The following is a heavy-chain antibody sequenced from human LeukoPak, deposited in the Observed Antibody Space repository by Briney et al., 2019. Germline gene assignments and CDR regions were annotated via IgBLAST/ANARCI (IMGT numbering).Heavy chain of an antibody. CDR3: AKAGIAVASPFDY. CDR1: GFTFTNYA. V-gene: IGHV3-30*02. CDR2: TRNDGSDK. Sequence: GGSLRLSCVASGFTFTNYAMYWGRQAPGKGLEWVAFTRNDGSDKFYADSVKGRFTISRDNSKNTLYLQMKSLRPEDTAVYYCAKAGIAVASPFDYWGQGTLVTVSS. J-gene: IGHJ4*02. D-gene: IGHD6-19*01.